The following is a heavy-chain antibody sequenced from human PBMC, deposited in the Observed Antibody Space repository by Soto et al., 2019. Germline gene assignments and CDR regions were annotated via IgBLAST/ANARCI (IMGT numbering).Heavy chain of an antibody. CDR1: GFTFSSYA. CDR3: ARSRITMVRGVIRRDYYYGMDV. Sequence: QVQLVESGGGVVQPGRSLRLSCAASGFTFSSYAMHWVRQAPGKGLEWVAVISYDGSNKYYADSVKGRFTISRDNSKNTLYPQMNSLRAEDTAVYYCARSRITMVRGVIRRDYYYGMDVWGQGTTVTVSS. J-gene: IGHJ6*02. D-gene: IGHD3-10*01. CDR2: ISYDGSNK. V-gene: IGHV3-30-3*01.